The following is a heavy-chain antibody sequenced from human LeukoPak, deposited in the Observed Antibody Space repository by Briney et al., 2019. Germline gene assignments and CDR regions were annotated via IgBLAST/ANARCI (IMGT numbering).Heavy chain of an antibody. V-gene: IGHV4-34*01. Sequence: SETLSLTCVVYGGSFSGHYWGWIRQPPGKGLEWIGDINQSGRANYNPSLKSQVTISIDTSKNQFSLNLNTVTAADTAVYYCVRNFDYWGQGTLVTVSS. CDR1: GGSFSGHY. CDR2: INQSGRA. CDR3: VRNFDY. J-gene: IGHJ4*02.